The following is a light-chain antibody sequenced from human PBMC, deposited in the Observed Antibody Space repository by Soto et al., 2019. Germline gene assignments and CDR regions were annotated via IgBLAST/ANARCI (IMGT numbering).Light chain of an antibody. J-gene: IGKJ1*01. CDR3: QQYGSSSWT. CDR1: QSVSSSY. V-gene: IGKV3-20*01. CDR2: GAS. Sequence: SGLTQSPGTLSLSPGERATLSCRASQSVSSSYLAWYQQKPGQAPRLLIYGASSRATGIPDRFSGSGSGTDFTLTISRLEPEDFAVYYCQQYGSSSWTFGQGTKVDI.